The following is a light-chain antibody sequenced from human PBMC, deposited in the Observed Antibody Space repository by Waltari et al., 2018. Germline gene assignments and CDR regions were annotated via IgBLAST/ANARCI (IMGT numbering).Light chain of an antibody. CDR2: QDT. J-gene: IGLJ3*02. CDR3: QSRDSATVV. V-gene: IGLV3-1*01. CDR1: KLGDKY. Sequence: SYELTQSPSVSVSPGQTATITCSGDKLGDKYVCWYQQKTGQCPVMVIYQDTKRPSGILSRLSGSNNGDTAPLTIGGTRGVYEADYYYQSRDSATVVFGGGTKLTVL.